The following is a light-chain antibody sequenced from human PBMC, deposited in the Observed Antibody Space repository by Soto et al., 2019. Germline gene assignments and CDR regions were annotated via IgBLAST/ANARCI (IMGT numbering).Light chain of an antibody. Sequence: QSALTQPASVSGSPGQSITISCTGTSRDVGAFNYVSWYQQHPDKAPKLLISEVSNRPSGVSHRFSGSKSGNTASLTISGLQPADEADYYCSSYTTSGTYVLFGGGTKLTVL. V-gene: IGLV2-14*01. CDR3: SSYTTSGTYVL. CDR1: SRDVGAFNY. CDR2: EVS. J-gene: IGLJ3*02.